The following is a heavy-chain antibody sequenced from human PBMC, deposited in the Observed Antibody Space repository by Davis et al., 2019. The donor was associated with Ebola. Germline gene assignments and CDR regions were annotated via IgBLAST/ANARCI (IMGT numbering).Heavy chain of an antibody. CDR2: INPNTGGT. J-gene: IGHJ4*02. Sequence: ASVKVSCKASGYTFSNYGITWVRQAPGQGLEWMGRINPNTGGTSYARKFQGRVTMTRDTSISTVYMELSRLRSDDTAVYYCTTTRISRYQMLPLDYWGQGTLVAVSS. CDR3: TTTRISRYQMLPLDY. D-gene: IGHD2-2*01. CDR1: GYTFSNYG. V-gene: IGHV1-2*06.